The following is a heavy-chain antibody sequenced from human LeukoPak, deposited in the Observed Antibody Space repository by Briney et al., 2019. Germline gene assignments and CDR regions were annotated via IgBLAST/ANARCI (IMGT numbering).Heavy chain of an antibody. D-gene: IGHD4-23*01. V-gene: IGHV5-51*01. Sequence: GESLKISCKGSGSTFTTYWIGWVRQLPGKGLEWMGIIYPGDSDIRHSPSFQGQVTIAADKSISTAYLQWSRLKASDTAMDYCARVYGGPFDYWGQGTLVSVSS. J-gene: IGHJ4*02. CDR1: GSTFTTYW. CDR3: ARVYGGPFDY. CDR2: IYPGDSDI.